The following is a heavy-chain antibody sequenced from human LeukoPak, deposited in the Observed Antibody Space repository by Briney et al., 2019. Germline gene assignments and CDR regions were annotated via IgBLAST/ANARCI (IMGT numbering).Heavy chain of an antibody. CDR2: ISSSGSTL. CDR1: GFTFSDYY. CDR3: ARDVTADHYGDYGSPDY. Sequence: PGGSLRLSCAASGFTFSDYYMSWIRQAPGKGLEWVSYISSSGSTLYYADSVKGRFTISRDNAKNSLYLQMNSLRAEDTAVYYCARDVTADHYGDYGSPDYWGQGTLVTVSS. J-gene: IGHJ4*02. V-gene: IGHV3-11*04. D-gene: IGHD4-17*01.